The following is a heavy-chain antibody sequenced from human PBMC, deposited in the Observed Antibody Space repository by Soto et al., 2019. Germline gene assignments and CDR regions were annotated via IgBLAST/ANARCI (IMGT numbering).Heavy chain of an antibody. J-gene: IGHJ5*02. CDR3: AKDRIAVAGTYTNWFDP. CDR1: GFTFSSYG. CDR2: ISYDGSNK. V-gene: IGHV3-30*18. D-gene: IGHD6-19*01. Sequence: GGSLRLSCAASGFTFSSYGMHWVRQAPGKGLEWVAVISYDGSNKYYADSVKGRFTISRDNSKNTLYLQMNSLRAEDTAVYYCAKDRIAVAGTYTNWFDPWGQGTLVTVSS.